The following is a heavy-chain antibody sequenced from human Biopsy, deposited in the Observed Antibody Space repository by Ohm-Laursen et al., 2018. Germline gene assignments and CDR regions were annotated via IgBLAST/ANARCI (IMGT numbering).Heavy chain of an antibody. CDR3: ARDSSRRAREGGMDV. Sequence: LSLTCAASGFSVSSYDMNWVRRAPGKGLEWISYISETSSHIYDADSVRGRFTVARDIAKNSLYLQLNSLRVEDTAVYYCARDSSRRAREGGMDVWGQGTTVTVSS. CDR2: ISETSSHI. D-gene: IGHD6-6*01. V-gene: IGHV3-21*01. CDR1: GFSVSSYD. J-gene: IGHJ6*02.